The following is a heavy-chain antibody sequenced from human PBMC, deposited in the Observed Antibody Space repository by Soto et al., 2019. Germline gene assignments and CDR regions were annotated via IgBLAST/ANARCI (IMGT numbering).Heavy chain of an antibody. D-gene: IGHD3-22*01. Sequence: QVQLVESGGGVVQPGSSLRLSCAASGFTFSSYGMHWVRQAPGKGLEWVAVIWYDGSNKYYADSVKGRFTISRDNSKNTLYLQMNSLRAEDTAVYYCAREGRNYYHSSNLDNNWFDPWRQGTLVTVSS. V-gene: IGHV3-33*01. J-gene: IGHJ5*02. CDR2: IWYDGSNK. CDR1: GFTFSSYG. CDR3: AREGRNYYHSSNLDNNWFDP.